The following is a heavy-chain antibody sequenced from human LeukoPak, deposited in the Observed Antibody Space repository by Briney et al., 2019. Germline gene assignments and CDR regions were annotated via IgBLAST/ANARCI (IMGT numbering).Heavy chain of an antibody. Sequence: SETLSLTCTVSGGSISSYYWSWIRQPPGKGLEWIGYIYYSGSTNYNPSLKSRVTISVDTSKNQFSPKLSSVTAADTAVYYCARASPRTTGTLFDPWGQGTLVTVSS. CDR3: ARASPRTTGTLFDP. V-gene: IGHV4-59*01. D-gene: IGHD1-1*01. CDR1: GGSISSYY. CDR2: IYYSGST. J-gene: IGHJ5*02.